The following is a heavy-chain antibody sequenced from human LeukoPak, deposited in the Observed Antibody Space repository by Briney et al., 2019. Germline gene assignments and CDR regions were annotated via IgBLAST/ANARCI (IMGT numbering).Heavy chain of an antibody. CDR1: GYTFTSYD. Sequence: ASVKVSCKASGYTFTSYDINWVRQATGQGLEWMGWMNPNSGNTGYAQKFQGRVTMTRNTSISTAYMELNSLRSEDTAVYYCARVRCSSTSCYNRGLAYWGQGTLVTVSS. V-gene: IGHV1-8*01. J-gene: IGHJ4*02. D-gene: IGHD2-2*02. CDR2: MNPNSGNT. CDR3: ARVRCSSTSCYNRGLAY.